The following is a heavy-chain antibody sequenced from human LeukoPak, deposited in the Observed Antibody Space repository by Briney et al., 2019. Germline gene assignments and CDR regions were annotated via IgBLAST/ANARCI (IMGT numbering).Heavy chain of an antibody. Sequence: GGSLRLSCAASGFTFSSYAMSWVRQAPGKGLEWVSAISGSGGSTYYADSVKGRFTISRDNSKNTLYLQMNSLRAEDTAVYYCAKDHGGITLFGVVIIHDYFDYWGQGTLVTVSS. CDR1: GFTFSSYA. V-gene: IGHV3-23*01. D-gene: IGHD3-3*01. CDR3: AKDHGGITLFGVVIIHDYFDY. J-gene: IGHJ4*02. CDR2: ISGSGGST.